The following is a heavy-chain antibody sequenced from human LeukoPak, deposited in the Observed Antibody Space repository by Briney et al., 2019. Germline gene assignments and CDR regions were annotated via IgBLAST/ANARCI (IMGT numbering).Heavy chain of an antibody. CDR1: GFTFSDYY. J-gene: IGHJ5*02. D-gene: IGHD1-26*01. CDR2: IYYSGST. V-gene: IGHV4-38-2*01. Sequence: GSLRLSCAASGFTFSDYYMSWIRQPPGKGLEWIGSIYYSGSTYYNPSLKSRVTISVDTSKNQFSLKLSSVTAADTAVYYCARRMGAPRGINWFDPWGQGTLVTVSS. CDR3: ARRMGAPRGINWFDP.